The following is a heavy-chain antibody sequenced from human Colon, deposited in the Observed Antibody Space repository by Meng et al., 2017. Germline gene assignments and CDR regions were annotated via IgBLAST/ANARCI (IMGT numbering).Heavy chain of an antibody. D-gene: IGHD3-10*01. CDR3: TTWYGEY. CDR2: TYYRSEWQN. V-gene: IGHV6-1*01. CDR1: RDSVSSTRAL. Sequence: HVPLQQSVPALVKPPQTRSLTCAISRDSVSSTRALWHGVRQSPSRGLEWLGQTYYRSEWQNHYGVSVKSRITINADTSRNHFSLHLNSVTPEDTAVYYCTTWYGEYWGQGTLVTVSS. J-gene: IGHJ4*02.